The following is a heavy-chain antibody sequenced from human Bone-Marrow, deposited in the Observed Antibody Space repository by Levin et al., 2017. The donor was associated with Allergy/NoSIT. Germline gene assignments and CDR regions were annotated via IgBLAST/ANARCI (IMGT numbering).Heavy chain of an antibody. V-gene: IGHV3-74*01. CDR3: ARGGCSSTSCLDN. D-gene: IGHD2-2*01. J-gene: IGHJ4*02. CDR2: INSDGSNT. Sequence: PPGGSLRLSCAASGFTFSNYWMHWVRQAPGKGLVWVSHINSDGSNTNYADSVKGRFTISRDNAKNTLYLQMNSLRDEDTAVYYCARGGCSSTSCLDNWGQGTLVTVSP. CDR1: GFTFSNYW.